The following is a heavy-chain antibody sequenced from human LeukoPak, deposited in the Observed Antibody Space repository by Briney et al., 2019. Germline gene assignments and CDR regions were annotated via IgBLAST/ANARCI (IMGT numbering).Heavy chain of an antibody. Sequence: TTSETLSLTCAVYGGSFSGYYWSWIRQPPGKGMEWIGEINHSGSTNYNPSLKSRVTISVDTSKNQFSLKLSSVTAADTAVYYCARTYDSSGYQYFDYWGQGTLVTVSS. CDR3: ARTYDSSGYQYFDY. CDR1: GGSFSGYY. V-gene: IGHV4-34*01. J-gene: IGHJ4*02. D-gene: IGHD3-22*01. CDR2: INHSGST.